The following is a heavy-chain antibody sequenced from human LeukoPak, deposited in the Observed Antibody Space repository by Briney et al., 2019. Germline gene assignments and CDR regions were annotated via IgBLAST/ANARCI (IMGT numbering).Heavy chain of an antibody. J-gene: IGHJ4*02. Sequence: SETLSLTCGVHGGSFNDYSWTWIRQSPGKGLEWIGEINHSGSTTYNPSLKSRFTMSVDASKNQFPLRLSSVTAADTAVYYCARLGLYTSSWHRYYYFDYWGQGTLVTVSS. CDR2: INHSGST. D-gene: IGHD6-13*01. CDR3: ARLGLYTSSWHRYYYFDY. V-gene: IGHV4-34*01. CDR1: GGSFNDYS.